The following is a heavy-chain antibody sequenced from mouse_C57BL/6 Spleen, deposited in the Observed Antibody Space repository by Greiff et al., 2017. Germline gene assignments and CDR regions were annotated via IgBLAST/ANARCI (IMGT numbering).Heavy chain of an antibody. CDR1: GYSFTGYY. CDR3: ARGYYGSRPFAY. CDR2: FNPSTGGT. V-gene: IGHV1-42*01. Sequence: EVQLQQSGPELVKPGASVKISCKASGYSFTGYYMNWVKQSPEKSLEWIGEFNPSTGGTTYNQKFKAKVTLTVAKSSSTAYMQHKSLTSEDSAVNYCARGYYGSRPFAYWGQGTLVTVSA. D-gene: IGHD1-1*01. J-gene: IGHJ3*01.